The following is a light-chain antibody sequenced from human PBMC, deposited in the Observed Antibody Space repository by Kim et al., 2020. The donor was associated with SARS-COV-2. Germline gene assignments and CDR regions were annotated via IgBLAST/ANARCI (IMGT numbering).Light chain of an antibody. V-gene: IGKV3-15*01. CDR2: GAS. CDR1: QSVNSN. CDR3: QQYNTWPPWT. J-gene: IGKJ1*01. Sequence: EIVLTQSPATLSVSPGERATLSCRASQSVNSNLAWYQQKPGQAPRLLIYGASTRATGIAARFSGSGSGTEFTLTISSRQPEDFAVYFCQQYNTWPPWTFGQGTKVDIK.